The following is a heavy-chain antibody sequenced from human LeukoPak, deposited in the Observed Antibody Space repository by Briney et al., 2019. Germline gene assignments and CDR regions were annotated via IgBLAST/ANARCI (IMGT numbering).Heavy chain of an antibody. Sequence: ASEKVSCKASGYTFTSYGISWVRQAPGQGLEWMGWISAYNGNTNYAQKLQGRVTMTTDTSTSTAYMELRSLRSDDTAVYYCARDPILGGSTTDIVVVPAASHFDYWGQGTLVTVSS. CDR2: ISAYNGNT. J-gene: IGHJ4*02. CDR3: ARDPILGGSTTDIVVVPAASHFDY. CDR1: GYTFTSYG. V-gene: IGHV1-18*04. D-gene: IGHD2-2*01.